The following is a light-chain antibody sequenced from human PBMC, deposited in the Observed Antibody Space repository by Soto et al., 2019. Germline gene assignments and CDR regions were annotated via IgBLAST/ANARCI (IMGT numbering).Light chain of an antibody. CDR1: QSVGSN. CDR2: AAS. J-gene: IGKJ1*01. CDR3: QQFNNWPWT. Sequence: EIVMTQSPATLSMSPGERATLSCRASQSVGSNLAWYQQKPGQAPRLLIYAASTRATGVPARFRGSASATDFTLTISSLQSEDFAVYYCQQFNNWPWTFGRGTKV. V-gene: IGKV3-15*01.